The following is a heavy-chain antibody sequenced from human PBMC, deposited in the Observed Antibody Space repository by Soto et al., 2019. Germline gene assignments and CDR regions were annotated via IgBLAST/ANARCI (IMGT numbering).Heavy chain of an antibody. CDR2: INPANGNT. J-gene: IGHJ4*02. D-gene: IGHD3-16*02. CDR3: TRSAVSPYGGLIGPFDY. Sequence: QVQLAQSGAEERKPGASVKVSCEATGYTFTAYAMHWVRQAPGQRLEWMGWINPANGNTKYSQKFQGRLTITSDTSAKTVYMELSSLKSEDTAMYYCTRSAVSPYGGLIGPFDYWGQGNLVTVSP. V-gene: IGHV1-3*05. CDR1: GYTFTAYA.